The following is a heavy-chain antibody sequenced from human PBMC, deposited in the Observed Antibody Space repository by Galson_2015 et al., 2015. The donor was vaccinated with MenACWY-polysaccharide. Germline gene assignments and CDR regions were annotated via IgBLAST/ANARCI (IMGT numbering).Heavy chain of an antibody. V-gene: IGHV3-30*18. D-gene: IGHD3-10*01. CDR1: GFTFSSYG. CDR2: ISYDGSNK. CDR3: AKEGGPITMVRGGFDY. Sequence: SLRLSCAASGFTFSSYGMHWVRQAPGKGLEWVAVISYDGSNKYYADSVKGRFTISRDNSKNTLYLQMNSLRAEDTAVYYCAKEGGPITMVRGGFDYWGQGTLVTVSS. J-gene: IGHJ4*02.